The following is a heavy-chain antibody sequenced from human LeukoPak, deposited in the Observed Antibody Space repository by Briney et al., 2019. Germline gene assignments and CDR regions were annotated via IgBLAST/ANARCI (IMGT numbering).Heavy chain of an antibody. V-gene: IGHV3-23*01. CDR1: GFTFRSYV. J-gene: IGHJ3*02. Sequence: PGGSLRLSCAASGFTFRSYVISWVRQAPGKGLEWVSTISGSGGSTYYADSVKGRFTISRDNSKNTLYLQMNSLRAEDTAVYYCAKEQLYYYDSSGYYRGDDAFDIWGQGTMVTVSS. CDR2: ISGSGGST. CDR3: AKEQLYYYDSSGYYRGDDAFDI. D-gene: IGHD3-22*01.